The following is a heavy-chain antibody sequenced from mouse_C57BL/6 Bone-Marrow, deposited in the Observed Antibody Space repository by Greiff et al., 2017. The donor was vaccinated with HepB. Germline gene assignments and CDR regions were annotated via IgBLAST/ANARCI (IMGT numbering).Heavy chain of an antibody. CDR3: AKSTMITTRKFAY. CDR1: GFSLTSYG. V-gene: IGHV2-5*01. Sequence: VQLQESGPGLVQPSQSLSITCTVSGFSLTSYGVHWVRQSPGKGLEWLGVIWRGGSTDYNAAFMSRLSITKDNSKSQVFFKMNSLQADDTAIYYCAKSTMITTRKFAYWGQGTLVTVSA. D-gene: IGHD2-4*01. CDR2: IWRGGST. J-gene: IGHJ3*01.